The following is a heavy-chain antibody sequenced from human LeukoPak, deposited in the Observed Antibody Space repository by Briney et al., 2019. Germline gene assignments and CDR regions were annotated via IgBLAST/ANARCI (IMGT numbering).Heavy chain of an antibody. J-gene: IGHJ6*03. D-gene: IGHD3-10*01. CDR2: IYHSGST. Sequence: SETLSLTCTVSGGSISSSSHYWGWIRQPPGNGLEWIGSIYHSGSTYDNPSLKSRLTISVDTSKNQFSLKLSSVTAADTAVYYCARGKPSYGSGTYYRPLEPNYMDVWGKGTTVTVSS. V-gene: IGHV4-39*07. CDR3: ARGKPSYGSGTYYRPLEPNYMDV. CDR1: GGSISSSSHY.